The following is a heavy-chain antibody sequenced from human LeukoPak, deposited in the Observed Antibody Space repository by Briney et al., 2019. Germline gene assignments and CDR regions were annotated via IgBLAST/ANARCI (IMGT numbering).Heavy chain of an antibody. D-gene: IGHD3-16*02. CDR3: ARDSRVRLGELSPRIDY. J-gene: IGHJ4*02. CDR1: GYTFNTYG. CDR2: ISTYNGDT. Sequence: ASVRVSCKASGYTFNTYGINWVRQAPGQGLEWMGWISTYNGDTDYAQKFQDRVTMTTDTSTNTAYMELRSLTSDDTALYYCARDSRVRLGELSPRIDYWGQGTLVTVSS. V-gene: IGHV1-18*01.